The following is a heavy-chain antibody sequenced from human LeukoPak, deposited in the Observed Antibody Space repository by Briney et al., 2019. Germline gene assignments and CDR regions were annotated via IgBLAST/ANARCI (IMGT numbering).Heavy chain of an antibody. J-gene: IGHJ4*02. V-gene: IGHV1-46*01. CDR2: INPSDGNT. CDR1: GYTFTSYY. CDR3: ARTITMIEQYYFDY. Sequence: ASVKVSCKASGYTFTSYYMHWVRQAPGQGLEWMGIINPSDGNTTYAQKFQGRVTMTRDTSTSTAYMELSSLRSEDTAVYYCARTITMIEQYYFDYWGQGTLVTVSS. D-gene: IGHD3-22*01.